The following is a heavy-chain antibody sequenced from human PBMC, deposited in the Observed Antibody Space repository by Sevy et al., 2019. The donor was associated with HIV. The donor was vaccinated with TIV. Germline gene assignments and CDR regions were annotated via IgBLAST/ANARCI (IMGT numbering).Heavy chain of an antibody. V-gene: IGHV3-11*06. CDR2: ISSGSTYT. J-gene: IGHJ4*02. CDR1: GFTFSDYY. D-gene: IGHD1-7*01. CDR3: SRDRRNYAGQYFDY. Sequence: GGSLRLSCAVSGFTFSDYYMSWIRQAPEKGLEWVSDISSGSTYTKYADSVKGRFTISRDNAKNSLYLQMNSLRVEDTAVYYCSRDRRNYAGQYFDYWGQGTLVTVSS.